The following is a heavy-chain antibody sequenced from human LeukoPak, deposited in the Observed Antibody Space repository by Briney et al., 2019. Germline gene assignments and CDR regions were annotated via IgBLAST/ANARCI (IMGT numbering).Heavy chain of an antibody. Sequence: SETLSLTCTVSGGSISSFDWSWLRQSPGKGLEWIGFIYYSGSTNYNPSLKSRVTISVDTSKNQFSLKLSSVTAADTAVYYCAREKRYSSSWYSDYWGQGTLVTVSS. CDR2: IYYSGST. J-gene: IGHJ4*02. CDR1: GGSISSFD. V-gene: IGHV4-59*12. D-gene: IGHD6-13*01. CDR3: AREKRYSSSWYSDY.